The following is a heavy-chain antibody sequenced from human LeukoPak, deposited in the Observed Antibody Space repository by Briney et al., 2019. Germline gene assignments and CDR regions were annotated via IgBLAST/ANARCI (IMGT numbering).Heavy chain of an antibody. V-gene: IGHV1-18*01. J-gene: IGHJ6*03. Sequence: ASVKVSCKASGYTTNTYGYSWVRQAPGQGLEWIGWISSYSGDTKYADKFQGRVTMTRDTSTTTAYMELRSLRSDDTAVYFCTNVAKGRYFFYMDVWGKGTTVTVS. CDR3: TNVAKGRYFFYMDV. D-gene: IGHD5-12*01. CDR2: ISSYSGDT. CDR1: GYTTNTYG.